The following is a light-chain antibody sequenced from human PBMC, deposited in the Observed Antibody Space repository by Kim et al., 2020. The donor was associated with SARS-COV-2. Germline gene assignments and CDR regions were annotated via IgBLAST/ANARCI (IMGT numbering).Light chain of an antibody. CDR1: QSVSSY. CDR2: DAS. J-gene: IGKJ1*01. Sequence: LPPGESATLSCRASQSVSSYLAWYQQKPGQAPRLLIYDASNRATGIPARFSGSGSGTDFTLTISSLEPEDFAVYYCQQRSNWPPTFGQGTKVDIK. V-gene: IGKV3-11*01. CDR3: QQRSNWPPT.